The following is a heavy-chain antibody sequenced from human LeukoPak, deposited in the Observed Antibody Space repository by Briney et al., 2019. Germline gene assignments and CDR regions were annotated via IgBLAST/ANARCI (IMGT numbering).Heavy chain of an antibody. CDR3: ARSPTYGGYPANFDY. CDR2: IYDSGRT. V-gene: IGHV4-59*01. J-gene: IGHJ4*02. D-gene: IGHD5-12*01. CDR1: GGSISSYY. Sequence: SETLSLTCTVSGGSISSYYWSWIRQPPGKGLEWIGYIYDSGRTNYNPSLKSRVTISVDTSKNQFSLKLSSVTAADTAVYYCARSPTYGGYPANFDYWGQGTLVTVSS.